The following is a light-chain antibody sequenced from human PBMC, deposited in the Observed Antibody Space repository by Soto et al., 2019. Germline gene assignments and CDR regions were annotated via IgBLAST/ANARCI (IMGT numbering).Light chain of an antibody. J-gene: IGKJ5*01. CDR3: QQRNIWPPVT. CDR2: DTS. V-gene: IGKV3-11*01. CDR1: HSVNSH. Sequence: MMMTQSPATLSVSPGERVTLSCRTSHSVNSHVAWYQQKPGQAPRLLIYDTSNRATGIPARFSGSGSGADFTLTIRSLEPEDFAVYYCQQRNIWPPVTFGQGTRREI.